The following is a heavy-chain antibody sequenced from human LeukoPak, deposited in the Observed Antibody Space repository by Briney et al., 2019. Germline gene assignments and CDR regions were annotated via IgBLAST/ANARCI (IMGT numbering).Heavy chain of an antibody. D-gene: IGHD1-20*01. V-gene: IGHV3-53*01. Sequence: PGGSLRLSCAASGFTVSSNYMSWVRQAPGKRLEWVSIIYSGGTTYYADSVRGRFTISRDNSKNTLYLQMSSLRAEDTAVYYCARHHKGNNWYGGVDSWGQGTLVTVSS. J-gene: IGHJ4*02. CDR3: ARHHKGNNWYGGVDS. CDR1: GFTVSSNY. CDR2: IYSGGTT.